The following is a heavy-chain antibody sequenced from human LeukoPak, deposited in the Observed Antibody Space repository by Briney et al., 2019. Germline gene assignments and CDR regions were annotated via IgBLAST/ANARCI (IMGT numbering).Heavy chain of an antibody. V-gene: IGHV4-59*01. CDR2: IYYSGST. J-gene: IGHJ6*03. CDR3: ARSWSSSWYYYYMDV. Sequence: SETLSLTCAVYGGSISSYYWSWIRQPPGKGLEWIGYIYYSGSTNYNPSLKSRVTISVDTSKNQFSLKLSSVTAADTAVYYCARSWSSSWYYYYMDVWGKGTTVTVSS. CDR1: GGSISSYY. D-gene: IGHD6-13*01.